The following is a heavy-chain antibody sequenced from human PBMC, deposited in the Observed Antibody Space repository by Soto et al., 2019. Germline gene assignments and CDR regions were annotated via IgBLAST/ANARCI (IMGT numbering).Heavy chain of an antibody. CDR3: AKDLSPLLTYYDILTGPRGGLFDY. J-gene: IGHJ4*02. CDR2: ISGSGGST. Sequence: GGSLRLSCAASGFTFSSYAMSWVRQAPGKGLEWVSAISGSGGSTYYADSVKGRFTISRDNSKNTLYLQMNSLRAEDTAVYYCAKDLSPLLTYYDILTGPRGGLFDYWGQGTLVTVSS. CDR1: GFTFSSYA. V-gene: IGHV3-23*01. D-gene: IGHD3-9*01.